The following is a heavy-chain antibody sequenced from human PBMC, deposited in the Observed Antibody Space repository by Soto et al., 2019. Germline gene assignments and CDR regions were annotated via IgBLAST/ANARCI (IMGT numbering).Heavy chain of an antibody. J-gene: IGHJ4*02. CDR2: INPSGGST. D-gene: IGHD3-22*01. CDR1: GYTFTSYY. Sequence: QVQLVQSGAEVKKPGASVKVSCKASGYTFTSYYMHWVRQAPGQGLEWMGIINPSGGSTSYAQKFQGRVTMTRDTSTSTVYMELSSLRSEDTAVYYCARGRYYYDSSGYYFFDYWGQGTLVTXSS. V-gene: IGHV1-46*01. CDR3: ARGRYYYDSSGYYFFDY.